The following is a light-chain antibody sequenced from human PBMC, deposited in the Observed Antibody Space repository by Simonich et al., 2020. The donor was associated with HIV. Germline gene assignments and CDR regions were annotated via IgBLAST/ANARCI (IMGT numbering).Light chain of an antibody. V-gene: IGKV3-15*01. CDR1: QSIRNN. CDR3: QQYNYWYT. J-gene: IGKJ2*01. Sequence: EIVMTQSPATLSVSPGERATLSCRASQSIRNNLAWYQQKPGQAPRLLIYGASTRATGIPARFSGSGSGTEFTLTVSSLQSEDFAVYYCQQYNYWYTFGQGTKLEIK. CDR2: GAS.